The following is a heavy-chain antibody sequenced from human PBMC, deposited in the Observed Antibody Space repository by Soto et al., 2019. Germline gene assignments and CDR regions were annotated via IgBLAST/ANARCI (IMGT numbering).Heavy chain of an antibody. V-gene: IGHV1-2*02. CDR1: RYIFTAYF. Sequence: QVQLVQSGAEVKKPGASVKVSCKAPRYIFTAYFMHWVRQAPGQGIEWMGWINPNNGATHYGLGFQGRVTMTRDTSLSTAYMELSSLRSDDTAVYYCASHDQCPRFDPWGQGTLVIVSS. CDR2: INPNNGAT. J-gene: IGHJ5*02. D-gene: IGHD1-1*01. CDR3: ASHDQCPRFDP.